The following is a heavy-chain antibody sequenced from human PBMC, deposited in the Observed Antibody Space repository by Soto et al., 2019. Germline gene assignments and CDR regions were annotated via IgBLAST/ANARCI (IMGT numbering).Heavy chain of an antibody. V-gene: IGHV1-69*01. Sequence: QVLLVQSGAEVKKPGSSVKVTCKASGGTFSSYTISWVRQAPGQGLEYMGGIMPIFGTATYTQSFQDRVTITADEWRSTFYRELKSLTSDDTAVYYCTRGVTANYMGGDAFEIWAQGTMVTVSS. CDR2: IMPIFGTA. CDR3: TRGVTANYMGGDAFEI. CDR1: GGTFSSYT. J-gene: IGHJ3*02. D-gene: IGHD3-16*01.